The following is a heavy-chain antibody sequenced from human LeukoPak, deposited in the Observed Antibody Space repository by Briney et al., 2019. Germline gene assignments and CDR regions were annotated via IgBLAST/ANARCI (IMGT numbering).Heavy chain of an antibody. CDR2: IYISGST. J-gene: IGHJ5*02. CDR3: ATADFPPRFDP. Sequence: SETLSLTCSVSGVSISDYYWTWFRQPAGKGLEWIGRIYISGSTNYNPSLKSRVIMSVDTSRNQFSLKLSSVTAADTAVYYCATADFPPRFDPWGQGTLVTVSS. D-gene: IGHD3-3*01. V-gene: IGHV4-4*07. CDR1: GVSISDYY.